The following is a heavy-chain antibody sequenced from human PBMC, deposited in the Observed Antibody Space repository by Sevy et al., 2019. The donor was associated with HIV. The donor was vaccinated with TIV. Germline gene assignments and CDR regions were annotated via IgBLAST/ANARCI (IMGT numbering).Heavy chain of an antibody. V-gene: IGHV6-1*01. CDR3: ARERVRDLYSLYYMDV. D-gene: IGHD2-15*01. CDR2: TCYRYKWYS. J-gene: IGHJ6*03. CDR1: GDIVSTNSAA. Sequence: KQSQTLSLTCAISGDIVSTNSAAWTWIRQSPSRGLEWLGRTCYRYKWYSDYAVSVKSGITINAETTKNQFSLQLKSVTPDDTAVYYCARERVRDLYSLYYMDVWGKGTTVTVSS.